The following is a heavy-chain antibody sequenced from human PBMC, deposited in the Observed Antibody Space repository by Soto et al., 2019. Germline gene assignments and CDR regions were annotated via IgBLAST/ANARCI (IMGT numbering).Heavy chain of an antibody. CDR2: IYPHDSDT. CDR3: ARPTDYHYGMQV. J-gene: IGHJ6*02. CDR1: GYNFHTYW. D-gene: IGHD4-17*01. Sequence: PGEFLKISCKGSGYNFHTYWIAWVRQMPGKGLEWMGFIYPHDSDTRYSPSFRGQVTTSADKSINTAYLQWTSLKASDTAIYFCARPTDYHYGMQVWGQGTTVTVSS. V-gene: IGHV5-51*01.